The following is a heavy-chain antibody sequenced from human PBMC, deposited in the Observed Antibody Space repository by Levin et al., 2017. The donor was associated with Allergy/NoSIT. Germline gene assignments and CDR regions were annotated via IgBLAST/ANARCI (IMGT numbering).Heavy chain of an antibody. J-gene: IGHJ4*02. CDR2: IYWDDDK. CDR3: AHLRQYSSSSGFDY. Sequence: SGPTLVKPTQTLTLTCTFSGFSLSASGVGVGWIRQPPRKALEWLALIYWDDDKRYSPSLRSRLTITKDTSKNQVVLTMTNMDPVDTATYYCAHLRQYSSSSGFDYWGQGTLVTVSS. D-gene: IGHD6-6*01. V-gene: IGHV2-5*02. CDR1: GFSLSASGVG.